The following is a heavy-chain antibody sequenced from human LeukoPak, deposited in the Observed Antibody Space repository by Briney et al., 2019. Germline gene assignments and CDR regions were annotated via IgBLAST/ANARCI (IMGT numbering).Heavy chain of an antibody. CDR2: IYYRGST. CDR3: ARVAETGTFFDY. V-gene: IGHV4-59*01. Sequence: SETLSLTCTVSGGSISSYYWSWIRQPPGKGLEWIGYIYYRGSTNYNPSLKSRVTISVDTSKNQFSLKLSSVTAADTAVYYCARVAETGTFFDYWGQGTLVTVSS. D-gene: IGHD1-1*01. J-gene: IGHJ4*02. CDR1: GGSISSYY.